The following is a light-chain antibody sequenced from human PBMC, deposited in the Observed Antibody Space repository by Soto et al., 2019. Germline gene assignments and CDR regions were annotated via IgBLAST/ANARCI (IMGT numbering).Light chain of an antibody. CDR1: SSDVGSYNL. Sequence: QSALTQPASVSGSPGQSITISCTGTSSDVGSYNLVSWYQQHPGKAPKLMIYEGSKRPSGVSNRFSGSKSSNTASLTISGLQAEDEADYYCCPYAGSSTLVFGGGTKLTVL. V-gene: IGLV2-23*01. J-gene: IGLJ2*01. CDR3: CPYAGSSTLV. CDR2: EGS.